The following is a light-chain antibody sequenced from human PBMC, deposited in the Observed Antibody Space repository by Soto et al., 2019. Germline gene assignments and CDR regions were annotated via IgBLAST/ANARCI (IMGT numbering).Light chain of an antibody. CDR2: GAS. V-gene: IGKV3-20*01. CDR3: QQYGSSGT. J-gene: IGKJ1*01. Sequence: MVVTQAPPTLSVSPEERATVSCRASQSVSSRYLAWYQQKPGQAPRLLIYGASSRAAGIPDRFRGSGSGTDFTPTLSRLETEVFAVYYCQQYGSSGTFGHGTKVDIK. CDR1: QSVSSRY.